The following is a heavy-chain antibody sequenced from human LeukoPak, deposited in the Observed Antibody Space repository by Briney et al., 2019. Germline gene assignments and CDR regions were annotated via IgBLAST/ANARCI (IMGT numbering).Heavy chain of an antibody. Sequence: GGSLRLSCAASGFTFSSYSMNWVRQAPGKGLEWVSGIYSVGSTYYADSVKGRFTISRDKSKNTPYLQMNSLRADDTAVYYCASCSRPNYYYGMDVWGQGTTVTVSS. CDR2: IYSVGST. D-gene: IGHD6-6*01. CDR3: ASCSRPNYYYGMDV. CDR1: GFTFSSYS. V-gene: IGHV3-53*01. J-gene: IGHJ6*02.